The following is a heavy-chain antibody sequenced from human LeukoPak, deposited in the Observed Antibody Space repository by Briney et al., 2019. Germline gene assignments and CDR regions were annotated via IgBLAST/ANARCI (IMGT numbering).Heavy chain of an antibody. CDR1: GFSVTNNY. D-gene: IGHD5-24*01. CDR3: ARGDGYNFFDY. V-gene: IGHV3-53*01. CDR2: FYVGGAT. Sequence: GGSLRPSCAVSGFSVTNNYMSWVRQAREKGLEWVSVFYVGGATYYADSVKGRFTISRDNSENTLYLQMKSLRVEDTAVYYCARGDGYNFFDYWGQGTLVTVSS. J-gene: IGHJ4*02.